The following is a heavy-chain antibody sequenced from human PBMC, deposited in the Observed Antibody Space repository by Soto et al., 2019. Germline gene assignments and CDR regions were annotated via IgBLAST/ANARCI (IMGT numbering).Heavy chain of an antibody. V-gene: IGHV3-66*04. CDR1: GFTVGSSY. CDR2: IYSDGNT. J-gene: IGHJ2*01. CDR3: ARHVGYYWYFDL. D-gene: IGHD6-13*01. Sequence: EVQLVESGGDLVQPGGSLRLSCAASGFTVGSSYMGWVRQAPGKGLEWVSSIYSDGNTYYADSVRGRFAIYTDNPKDTLYLQMNSLRLDDTAMYYCARHVGYYWYFDLWGRGTLVTVSS.